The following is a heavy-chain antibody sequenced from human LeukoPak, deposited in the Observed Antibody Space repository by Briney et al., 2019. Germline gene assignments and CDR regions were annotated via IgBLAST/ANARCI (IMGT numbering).Heavy chain of an antibody. CDR2: VYYTGST. D-gene: IGHD5-12*01. CDR3: ARQLKGYERIDC. V-gene: IGHV4-59*01. CDR1: GGYISNYY. J-gene: IGHJ4*02. Sequence: PSETLSLTCSVSGGYISNYYWSWIRQPPGKGLEWIGFVYYTGSTNYTPSLKSRVTISVDTSKNQFSLRLSSVTAADTAVYYCARQLKGYERIDCWGQGTLVTVSS.